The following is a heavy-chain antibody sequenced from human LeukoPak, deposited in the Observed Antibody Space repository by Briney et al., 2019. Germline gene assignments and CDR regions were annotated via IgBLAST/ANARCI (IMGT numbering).Heavy chain of an antibody. CDR2: INHSGGT. CDR3: ARGMGIAAAGTADFDY. D-gene: IGHD6-13*01. Sequence: PSETLSLTCAVYGGSFSGYYWSWIRQPPGKGLEWIGEINHSGGTNYNPSLKSRVTISVDTSKNQFSLKLSSVTAADTAVYYCARGMGIAAAGTADFDYWGQGTLVTVSS. J-gene: IGHJ4*02. V-gene: IGHV4-34*01. CDR1: GGSFSGYY.